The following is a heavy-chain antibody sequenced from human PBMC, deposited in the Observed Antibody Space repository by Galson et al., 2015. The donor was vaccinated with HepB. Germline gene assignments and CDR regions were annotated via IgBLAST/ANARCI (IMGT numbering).Heavy chain of an antibody. CDR1: GFTFSNAW. CDR3: TTGPRVTMVRGVTILNWFDP. Sequence: SLRLSCAASGFTFSNAWMSWVRQAPGKGLEWVGRIKSKTDGGTTDYAAPVKGRFTISRDDSKNTLYLQMNSLKTEDTAVYYCTTGPRVTMVRGVTILNWFDPWGQGTLVTVSS. J-gene: IGHJ5*02. V-gene: IGHV3-15*01. D-gene: IGHD3-10*01. CDR2: IKSKTDGGTT.